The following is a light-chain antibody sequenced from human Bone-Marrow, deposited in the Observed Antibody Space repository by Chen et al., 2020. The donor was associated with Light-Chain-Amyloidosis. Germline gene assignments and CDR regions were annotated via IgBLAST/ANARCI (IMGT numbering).Light chain of an antibody. J-gene: IGLJ2*01. Sequence: SYELTQPTSVSVSAGQTARITCSGDDLPTKYAYWHQQKPGQAPVLVIHRDTERPSGISERFSGSSSGTTATLTISGVQAEDEADYHCQSADSSGTYEVIFGGGTKLTVL. CDR3: QSADSSGTYEVI. V-gene: IGLV3-25*03. CDR2: RDT. CDR1: DLPTKY.